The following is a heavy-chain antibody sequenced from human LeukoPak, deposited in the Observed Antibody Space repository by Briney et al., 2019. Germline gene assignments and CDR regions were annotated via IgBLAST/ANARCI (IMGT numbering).Heavy chain of an antibody. J-gene: IGHJ6*03. CDR3: ARVLYVSSGSHYFHYHMDV. D-gene: IGHD3-22*01. V-gene: IGHV1-2*02. CDR2: INPNSGGT. CDR1: GYTFTGYY. Sequence: WASVKVSCKASGYTFTGYYMHWVRQAPGQGLEWMGWINPNSGGTNYAQKFQGRVTMTRDTSISTADMELSRLRSDDTAVYDCARVLYVSSGSHYFHYHMDVWGKGATVTVSS.